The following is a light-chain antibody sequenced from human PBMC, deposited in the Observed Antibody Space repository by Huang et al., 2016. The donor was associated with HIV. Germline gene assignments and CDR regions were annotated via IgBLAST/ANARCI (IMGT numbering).Light chain of an antibody. CDR3: MQAYHGAGT. V-gene: IGKV2-30*01. CDR1: QSLLYNDGNIY. Sequence: DVLLTQSPLSLPVTLGQPAFIACKSNQSLLYNDGNIYLHWFHQRPGHSPRRLIYKRSNRDSGVPDRFSAGGSDTDFTLWISEVEAEDVGDYYCMQAYHGAGTFGQGTRVDIK. J-gene: IGKJ1*01. CDR2: KRS.